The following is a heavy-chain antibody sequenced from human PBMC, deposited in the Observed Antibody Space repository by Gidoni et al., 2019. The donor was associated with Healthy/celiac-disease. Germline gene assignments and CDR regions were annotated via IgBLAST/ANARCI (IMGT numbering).Heavy chain of an antibody. V-gene: IGHV4-59*01. D-gene: IGHD5-18*01. Sequence: RVTISVDTSKNQFSLKLSSVTAADTAVYYCARVRRGYGTIFDYWGQGTLVTVSS. J-gene: IGHJ4*02. CDR3: ARVRRGYGTIFDY.